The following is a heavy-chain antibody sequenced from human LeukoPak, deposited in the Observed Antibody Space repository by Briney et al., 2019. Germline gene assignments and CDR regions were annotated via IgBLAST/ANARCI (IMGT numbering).Heavy chain of an antibody. CDR1: GGSISSYY. J-gene: IGHJ6*03. CDR2: IYYSGST. D-gene: IGHD1-20*01. CDR3: ARITSGYYYYMDV. V-gene: IGHV4-59*01. Sequence: NPSETLSLTCTVSGGSISSYYWSWTRQPPGKGLEWIGYIYYSGSTNYNPSLKSRVTISVDTSKNQFSLKLSSVTAADTAVYYCARITSGYYYYMDVWGKGTTVTISS.